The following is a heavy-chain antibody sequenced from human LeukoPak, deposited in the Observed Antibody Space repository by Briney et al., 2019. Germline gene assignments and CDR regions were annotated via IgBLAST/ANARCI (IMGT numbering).Heavy chain of an antibody. CDR2: IYPGDSDT. CDR3: ARRPYNNEGGGFDI. D-gene: IGHD1-14*01. J-gene: IGHJ3*02. CDR1: GYSFSTYW. Sequence: GESLKISCKGSGYSFSTYWIGWVRQMPGQGLEWMGIIYPGDSDTTYSPSFQGQVTISVDKSISTAYLQWSSLKASDTAMYYCARRPYNNEGGGFDIWGQGTMVTVSS. V-gene: IGHV5-51*01.